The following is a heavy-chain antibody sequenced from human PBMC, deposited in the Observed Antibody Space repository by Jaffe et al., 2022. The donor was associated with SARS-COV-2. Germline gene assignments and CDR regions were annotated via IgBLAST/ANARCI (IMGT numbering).Heavy chain of an antibody. CDR1: GYTFTGYD. J-gene: IGHJ6*02. CDR3: VRGQSNWDRGYFGLDV. CDR2: MNPNSGNT. Sequence: QVQLVQSGVEVKKPGASVKVSCKASGYTFTGYDINWVRQATGQGLEWMGWMNPNSGNTGYSQKFQDRVTMTRDTSISTAYMDLRSLTSEDTAVYYCVRGQSNWDRGYFGLDVWGQGTTITVSS. V-gene: IGHV1-8*01. D-gene: IGHD3-10*01.